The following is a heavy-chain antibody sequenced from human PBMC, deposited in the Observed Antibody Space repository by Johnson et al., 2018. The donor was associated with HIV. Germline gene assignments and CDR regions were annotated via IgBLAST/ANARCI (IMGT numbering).Heavy chain of an antibody. V-gene: IGHV3-30*03. D-gene: IGHD1-26*01. Sequence: QVQLVESGGGLVQPGGSLRLSCAASGFTFSSYWMSWVRQAPGKGLEWVAVISYDESNKDYADSVKGRFTISRDNSKNTLYLQMNSLRAEDTAVYYCARDRPSGSYYVDAFDIWGQGTMVTVSS. CDR2: ISYDESNK. J-gene: IGHJ3*02. CDR3: ARDRPSGSYYVDAFDI. CDR1: GFTFSSYW.